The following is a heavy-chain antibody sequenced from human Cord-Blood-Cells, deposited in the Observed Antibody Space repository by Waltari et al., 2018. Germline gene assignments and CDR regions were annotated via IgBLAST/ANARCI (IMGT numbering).Heavy chain of an antibody. J-gene: IGHJ6*02. CDR3: ARGASSGYYYYYYYGMDV. D-gene: IGHD3-22*01. CDR1: GGSFSGYY. CDR2: INHSGST. Sequence: QVQLQQWGAGPLMPSETLSPTCAVYGGSFSGYYWSWIRQPPAKGLEWIGEINHSGSTNYNPSLKSRVTISVDTSKNQFSLKLSSVTAADTAVYYCARGASSGYYYYYYYGMDVWGQGTTVTVSS. V-gene: IGHV4-34*01.